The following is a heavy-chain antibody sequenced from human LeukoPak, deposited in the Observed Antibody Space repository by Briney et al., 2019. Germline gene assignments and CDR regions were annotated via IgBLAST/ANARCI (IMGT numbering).Heavy chain of an antibody. Sequence: GGSLRLSCAASGFTFSDYYMSWIRQAPGKGLEWVSVIYSGGSTYYADSVKGRFTISRDNSKNTLYLQMNSLRAEDTAVYYCARVDGDSYYFDYWGQGTLVTVSS. CDR3: ARVDGDSYYFDY. J-gene: IGHJ4*02. D-gene: IGHD4-17*01. V-gene: IGHV3-53*01. CDR2: IYSGGST. CDR1: GFTFSDYY.